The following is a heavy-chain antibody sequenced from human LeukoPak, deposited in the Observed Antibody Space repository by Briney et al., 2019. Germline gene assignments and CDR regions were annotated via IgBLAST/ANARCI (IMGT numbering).Heavy chain of an antibody. D-gene: IGHD5-24*01. V-gene: IGHV3-30*02. Sequence: PGGSLRLSCAASGFTFNNYAMHWVRQAPGKGLEWVAFIRFDGSNQYNADSVKGRITISRDNSKNTLYLQMNSLRAEDTAVYYCAKTRDSTNAFDIWGQGTMVTVSS. CDR2: IRFDGSNQ. CDR3: AKTRDSTNAFDI. J-gene: IGHJ3*02. CDR1: GFTFNNYA.